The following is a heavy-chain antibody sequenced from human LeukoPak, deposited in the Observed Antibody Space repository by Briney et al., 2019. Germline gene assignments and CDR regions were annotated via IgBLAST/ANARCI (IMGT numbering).Heavy chain of an antibody. CDR2: IYYSGST. CDR1: GGSISSYY. D-gene: IGHD2-2*03. CDR3: ARGSGYCSSTSCSDAFDI. J-gene: IGHJ3*02. V-gene: IGHV4-59*01. Sequence: SQTLSLTCTVSGGSISSYYWSWIRQPPGKGLEWIGYIYYSGSTNYNPSLKSRVTISVDTSKNQFSLKLSSVTAADTAVYYCARGSGYCSSTSCSDAFDIWGQGTMVTVSS.